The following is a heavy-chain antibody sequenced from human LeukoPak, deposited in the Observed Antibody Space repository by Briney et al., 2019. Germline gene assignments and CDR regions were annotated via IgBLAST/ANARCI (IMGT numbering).Heavy chain of an antibody. CDR1: GFTFGDYA. CDR2: IRSKAYGGTT. CDR3: TRDQTPYY. J-gene: IGHJ4*02. V-gene: IGHV3-49*04. Sequence: GGSLRLSCTASGFTFGDYAMSWVRQAPGKGLEWVGFIRSKAYGGTTEYAASVKGRFTISRDDSEGVAYLQMNSLKTEDTAVYYCTRDQTPYYWGQGTLVTVAS.